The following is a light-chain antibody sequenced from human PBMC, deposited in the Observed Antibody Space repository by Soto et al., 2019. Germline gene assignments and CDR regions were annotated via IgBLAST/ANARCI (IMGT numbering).Light chain of an antibody. V-gene: IGKV3-20*01. J-gene: IGKJ4*01. CDR1: QSVSTNY. Sequence: EIVLTQSPGTLSLSPGERATLSCRASQSVSTNYLAWYQQRPGQAPRLLIYGASSRATGIPDRFSGSGSGTDFTLTISRLEPEDFAVYYCQQYGSSCGFGGGTKVEIK. CDR3: QQYGSSCG. CDR2: GAS.